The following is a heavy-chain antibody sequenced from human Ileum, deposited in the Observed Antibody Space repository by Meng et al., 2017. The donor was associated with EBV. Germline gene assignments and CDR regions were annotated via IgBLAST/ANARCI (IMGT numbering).Heavy chain of an antibody. V-gene: IGHV4-4*02. CDR2: TSHSGST. CDR1: GGSISRSDW. J-gene: IGHJ4*02. Sequence: QVQLQESGPGWVKPSETLSLTCAVSGGSISRSDWWSWVRQPPGKGLEWIGETSHSGSTNYSPSLKSRVTISLDKSKNQLSLKLNSVTAADTAVYYCASSDYYRSNYWGQGTLVTVSS. CDR3: ASSDYYRSNY. D-gene: IGHD3-22*01.